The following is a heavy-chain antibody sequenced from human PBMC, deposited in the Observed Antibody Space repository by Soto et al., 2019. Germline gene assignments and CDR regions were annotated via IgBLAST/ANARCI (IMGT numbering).Heavy chain of an antibody. CDR3: ARVQSSSWYVHFDY. D-gene: IGHD6-13*01. J-gene: IGHJ4*02. CDR2: IYYSGST. V-gene: IGHV4-30-4*01. CDR1: GGSISSGDYY. Sequence: PSETLSLTCTVSGGSISSGDYYWSWIRQPPGKGLEWIGYIYYSGSTYYNPSLKSRVTISVDTSKNQFSLKLSSVTAADTAVYYCARVQSSSWYVHFDYWGQGTLVTVSS.